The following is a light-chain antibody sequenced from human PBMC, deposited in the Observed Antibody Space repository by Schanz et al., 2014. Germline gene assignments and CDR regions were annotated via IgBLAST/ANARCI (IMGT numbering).Light chain of an antibody. J-gene: IGLJ3*02. CDR1: SSDVGGYNY. Sequence: QSALIQPPSVSGSPGQSVTISCTGTSSDVGGYNYVSWYQRHPGKAPKLMIYDVSKRPSGVPDRFSGSKSGNTASLAISGLQSDDEADYYCSTWDDILNGQGVFGGGTKLTVL. CDR3: STWDDILNGQGV. V-gene: IGLV2-11*01. CDR2: DVS.